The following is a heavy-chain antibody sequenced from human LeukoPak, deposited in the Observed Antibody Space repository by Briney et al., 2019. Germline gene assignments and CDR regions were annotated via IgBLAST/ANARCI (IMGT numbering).Heavy chain of an antibody. V-gene: IGHV3-11*04. CDR2: ISSSGSTI. Sequence: GGSLRLSCAASGFTFSDYYMSWIRQAPGKGLEWVSYISSSGSTIYYADSVKGRFTISRDNAQNSLFLQMNSLRAEDTAVYYCARGYSSSRGGNWFDPWGQGTLVTVSS. CDR1: GFTFSDYY. CDR3: ARGYSSSRGGNWFDP. J-gene: IGHJ5*02. D-gene: IGHD6-13*01.